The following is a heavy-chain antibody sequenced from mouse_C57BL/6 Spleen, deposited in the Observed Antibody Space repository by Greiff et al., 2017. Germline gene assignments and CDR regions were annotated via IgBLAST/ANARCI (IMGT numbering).Heavy chain of an antibody. CDR3: TRDGAGSYYFDY. D-gene: IGHD2-3*01. Sequence: KLMESGEGLVKPGGSLKLSCAASGFTFSSYAMSWVRQTPEKRLEWVAYISSGGDYIYYADTVKGRFTISRDNARNTLYLQMSSLKSEDTAMYYCTRDGAGSYYFDYWGQGTTLTVSS. CDR2: ISSGGDYI. J-gene: IGHJ2*01. V-gene: IGHV5-9-1*02. CDR1: GFTFSSYA.